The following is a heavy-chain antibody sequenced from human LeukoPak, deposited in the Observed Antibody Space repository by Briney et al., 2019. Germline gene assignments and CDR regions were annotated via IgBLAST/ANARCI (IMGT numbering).Heavy chain of an antibody. CDR2: IYYSGST. V-gene: IGHV4-59*08. J-gene: IGHJ4*02. CDR1: GGSISSYY. CDR3: ARLNYGSYLDY. Sequence: SETLSLTCTVSGGSISSYYWSWIRQPPGKGLEWIGYIYYSGSTNYNPSLKSRVTISVDTSKNQFSLKLSSVTAADTAVYYCARLNYGSYLDYWGQGTLVTVSS. D-gene: IGHD3-10*01.